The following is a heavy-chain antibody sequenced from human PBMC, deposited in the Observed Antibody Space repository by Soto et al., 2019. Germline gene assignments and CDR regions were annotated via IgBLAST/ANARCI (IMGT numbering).Heavy chain of an antibody. CDR1: GFTFGDYA. D-gene: IGHD3-9*01. CDR2: IRSKAYGGTT. CDR3: TTLSYDILTGYPTTFDY. Sequence: GGSLRLSCTASGFTFGDYAMSWFRQAPGKGLEWVGFIRSKAYGGTTEYAASVKGRFTISRDDSKSIAYLQMNSLKTEDTAGYYCTTLSYDILTGYPTTFDYWGQGTLVTVSS. V-gene: IGHV3-49*03. J-gene: IGHJ4*02.